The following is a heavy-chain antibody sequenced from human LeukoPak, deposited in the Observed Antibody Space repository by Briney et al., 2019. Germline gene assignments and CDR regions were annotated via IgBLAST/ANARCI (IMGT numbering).Heavy chain of an antibody. CDR3: ARGPKGIAAAHMDV. J-gene: IGHJ6*03. D-gene: IGHD6-13*01. CDR2: ISYDGSNK. V-gene: IGHV3-30*04. CDR1: GFTFSSYS. Sequence: GRSLRLSCAASGFTFSSYSMHWVRPAPGKGMEWVAVISYDGSNKYYADSVKGRFTISRDNSNNTLYLQMNSLRAEDTAVYYCARGPKGIAAAHMDVWGKGTTVTVSS.